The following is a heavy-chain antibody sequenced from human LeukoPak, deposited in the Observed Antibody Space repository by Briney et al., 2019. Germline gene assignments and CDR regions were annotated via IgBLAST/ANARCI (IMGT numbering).Heavy chain of an antibody. Sequence: SVKVSCKASGGTFSSYAISWVRQAPGQGLEWMGGIIPIFGTANYAQKFQGRVTITADESTSTVYMELSSLRSENTAVYYCARSTVAGNAGYFQHWGQGTLVTVSS. J-gene: IGHJ1*01. V-gene: IGHV1-69*13. D-gene: IGHD6-19*01. CDR1: GGTFSSYA. CDR2: IIPIFGTA. CDR3: ARSTVAGNAGYFQH.